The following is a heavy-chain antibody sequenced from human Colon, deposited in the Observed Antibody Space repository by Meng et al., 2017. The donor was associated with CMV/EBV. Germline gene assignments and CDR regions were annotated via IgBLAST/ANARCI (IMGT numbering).Heavy chain of an antibody. D-gene: IGHD2/OR15-2a*01. J-gene: IGHJ4*02. CDR2: VYYNGNT. CDR3: ASIPRGILIRLFDF. V-gene: IGHV4-39*07. Sequence: GSLRLSCTVSGGSISTNSYYWGWIRQPPGKGLEWIGSVYYNGNTYLNPSLESRVTISRDTSKNQFSLKLSSVTAADTAIYYCASIPRGILIRLFDFWGQGTLVTVSS. CDR1: GGSISTNSYY.